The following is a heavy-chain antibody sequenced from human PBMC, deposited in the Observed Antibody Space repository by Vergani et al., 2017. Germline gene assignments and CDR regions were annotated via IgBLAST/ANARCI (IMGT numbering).Heavy chain of an antibody. CDR3: AILRDIVVVPDANYYYYGMDV. J-gene: IGHJ6*02. V-gene: IGHV1-69*02. D-gene: IGHD2-2*01. CDR1: GGTFSSYT. Sequence: QVQLVQSGAEVKKPGSSVKVSCKASGGTFSSYTISWVRQAPGQGLEWMGRIIPILGIANYAQKFQGRVTITADKSTSTAYMELSSLRSEDTAVYYCAILRDIVVVPDANYYYYGMDVWGQGTTVTVSS. CDR2: IIPILGIA.